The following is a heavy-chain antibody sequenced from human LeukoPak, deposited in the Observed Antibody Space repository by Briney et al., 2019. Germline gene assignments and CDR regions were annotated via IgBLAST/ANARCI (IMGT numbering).Heavy chain of an antibody. D-gene: IGHD1-20*01. J-gene: IGHJ3*02. CDR1: GFTFSTHT. CDR2: IESDGRNK. Sequence: GRSLRLSCAPSGFTFSTHTMHWVRQAPGKGLEWVAVIESDGRNKYYAESVRGRFTISRDNSRNTLYLQLDSLRSEDTAVYYCARPYNWNDGYAFDIWGQGTMVTVSS. CDR3: ARPYNWNDGYAFDI. V-gene: IGHV3-30*04.